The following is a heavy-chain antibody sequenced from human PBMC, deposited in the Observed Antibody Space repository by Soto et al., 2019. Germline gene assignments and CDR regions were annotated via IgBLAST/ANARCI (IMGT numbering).Heavy chain of an antibody. CDR1: GNTFTSYD. CDR3: AKGRASGSYYLLDY. J-gene: IGHJ4*02. D-gene: IGHD3-10*01. Sequence: ASVKVSCKASGNTFTSYDINWVRQATGHGLEWMGWINPNSGNIGYAQKFQGRVTMTRDTAIRTAYMEVSRLRSDDTAVYYCAKGRASGSYYLLDYWGQGTLVTVSS. CDR2: INPNSGNI. V-gene: IGHV1-8*01.